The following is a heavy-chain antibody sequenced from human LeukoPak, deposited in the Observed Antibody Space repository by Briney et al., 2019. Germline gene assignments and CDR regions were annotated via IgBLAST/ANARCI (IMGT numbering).Heavy chain of an antibody. V-gene: IGHV4-30-4*01. Sequence: SETLSLTCTVSGGSISSGGYYWSWIRQPPGKGLEWIGYIYYSGSTYYNPSLKSRVTIPVDTSKNQFSLKLSSVTAADTAVYYCARAMKDAFDIWGQGTMVTVSS. J-gene: IGHJ3*02. CDR2: IYYSGST. CDR1: GGSISSGGYY. CDR3: ARAMKDAFDI.